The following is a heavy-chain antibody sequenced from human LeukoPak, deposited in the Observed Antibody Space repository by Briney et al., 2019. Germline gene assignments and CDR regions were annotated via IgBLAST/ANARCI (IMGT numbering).Heavy chain of an antibody. Sequence: SETLSLTCTVSGGSITTHTYYWAWIRQPPGRGLEWIGGVHYTGNTYSNTSFKSRVTMSVDTSKNQFSLNLSSVTAADTAVYYCARGIAVAGTLDYWGQGTLVTVSS. CDR3: ARGIAVAGTLDY. V-gene: IGHV4-39*01. CDR2: VHYTGNT. D-gene: IGHD6-19*01. J-gene: IGHJ4*02. CDR1: GGSITTHTYY.